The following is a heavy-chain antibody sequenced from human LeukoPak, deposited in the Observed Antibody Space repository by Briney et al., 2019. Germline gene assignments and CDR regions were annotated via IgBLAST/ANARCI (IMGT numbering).Heavy chain of an antibody. CDR2: FDPEDGET. Sequence: GASVKVSCKVSGYTLTELSMHWVRQAPGKGLEWMGGFDPEDGETIYAQKLQGRVTMTTDTSTSTAYMELRSLRSDDTAVYYCARDLVGATGRYFDYWGQGTLVTVSS. D-gene: IGHD1-26*01. CDR1: GYTLTELS. J-gene: IGHJ4*02. V-gene: IGHV1-24*01. CDR3: ARDLVGATGRYFDY.